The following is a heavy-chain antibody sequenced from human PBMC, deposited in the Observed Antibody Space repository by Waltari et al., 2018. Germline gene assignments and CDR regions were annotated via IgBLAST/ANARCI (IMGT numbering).Heavy chain of an antibody. CDR1: GYTFKNYY. V-gene: IGHV1-46*03. Sequence: QVQLVQSGAEVKKPGASVKVSCKASGYTFKNYYMIWVRQAPGQGLEWMGIINPGTESTADAQKFRGRVTMTRDTSTSTVYMELRSLKKDDTAVYYCAKSNYMSGYASGTDYWGQGTLVTVSS. D-gene: IGHD5-12*01. CDR2: INPGTEST. J-gene: IGHJ4*02. CDR3: AKSNYMSGYASGTDY.